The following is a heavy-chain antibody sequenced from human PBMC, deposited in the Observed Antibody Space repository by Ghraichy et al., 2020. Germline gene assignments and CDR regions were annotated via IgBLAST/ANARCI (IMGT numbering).Heavy chain of an antibody. CDR1: GGSFTAYY. V-gene: IGHV4-34*01. D-gene: IGHD4-23*01. CDR3: ARLSGGNVYYFHGMDV. J-gene: IGHJ6*02. CDR2: ISHSGST. Sequence: SETLSLTCAFYGGSFTAYYWSWIRQPPGKGLEWIGEISHSGSTNYTPSLRSRVTISVETSKNQFSLKLSSISAADTGVYYCARLSGGNVYYFHGMDVWGQGTTVTVSS.